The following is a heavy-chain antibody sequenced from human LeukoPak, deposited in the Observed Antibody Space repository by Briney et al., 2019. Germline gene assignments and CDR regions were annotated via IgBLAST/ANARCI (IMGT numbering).Heavy chain of an antibody. V-gene: IGHV4-4*07. J-gene: IGHJ5*02. CDR1: GGSISSYY. CDR2: IYTSGST. CDR3: ARGSVATARDWFDP. Sequence: PSETLSLTCTVSGGSISSYYWSWIRQPAGKGLEWIGRIYTSGSTNYNPSLKSRVTMSVDTSKNQFSLKLSSVTAADTAVYFCARGSVATARDWFDPWGQGTLVTVSS. D-gene: IGHD5-12*01.